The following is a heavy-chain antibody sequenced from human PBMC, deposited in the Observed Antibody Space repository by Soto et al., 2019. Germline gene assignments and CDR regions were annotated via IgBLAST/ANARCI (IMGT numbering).Heavy chain of an antibody. Sequence: GGSLRLSCAASGFTFSGYGMHWVRQAPGKGLEWVAVTSYDESGKYYADSVKGRFTISRDNSKKTLYLQMNSLRGEDTAVYYCAKVRSGSSWYSPDFDYWGQGTLVTVSS. D-gene: IGHD6-13*01. CDR1: GFTFSGYG. J-gene: IGHJ4*02. V-gene: IGHV3-30*18. CDR3: AKVRSGSSWYSPDFDY. CDR2: TSYDESGK.